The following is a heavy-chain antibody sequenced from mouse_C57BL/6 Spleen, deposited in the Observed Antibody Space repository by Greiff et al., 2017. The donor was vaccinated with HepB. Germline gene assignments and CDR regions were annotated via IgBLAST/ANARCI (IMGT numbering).Heavy chain of an antibody. CDR1: GYTFTDYE. CDR2: IDPETGGT. V-gene: IGHV1-15*01. Sequence: QVQLKESGAELVRPGASVTLSCKASGYTFTDYEMHWVKQTPVHGLEWIGAIDPETGGTAYNQKFKGKAILTADKSSSTAYMELRSLTSEDSAVYYCTRVRDAYWGQGTLVTVSA. J-gene: IGHJ3*01. CDR3: TRVRDAY.